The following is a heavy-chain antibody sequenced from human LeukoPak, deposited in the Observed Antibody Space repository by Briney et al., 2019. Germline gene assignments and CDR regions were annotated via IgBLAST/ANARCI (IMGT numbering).Heavy chain of an antibody. CDR2: IYTSGST. D-gene: IGHD5-18*01. V-gene: IGHV4-61*02. CDR1: GGSISSGSYY. J-gene: IGHJ4*02. CDR3: ARERDAFGYSYGYGYFDY. Sequence: PSETLSLTCTVSGGSISSGSYYWSWIRQPAGKGLEWIGRIYTSGSTNYNPSLKSRVTISVDTSKNQFSLKLSSVTAADTAVYYCARERDAFGYSYGYGYFDYWGQGTLVTVSS.